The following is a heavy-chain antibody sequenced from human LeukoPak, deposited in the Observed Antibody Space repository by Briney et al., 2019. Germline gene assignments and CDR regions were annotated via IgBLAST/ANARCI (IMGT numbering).Heavy chain of an antibody. Sequence: GGSLRLSCAASGFNFKTYTLTWVRQAPGKRPEWLSSSTACDGATYYADSLRGPFTIPQDYSRNHAFFHLSGLRAEDTAVYYCARDRSTDAISEFWGQGTLVAVSS. CDR3: ARDRSTDAISEF. D-gene: IGHD1-1*01. CDR1: GFNFKTYT. CDR2: STACDGAT. J-gene: IGHJ4*02. V-gene: IGHV3-23*01.